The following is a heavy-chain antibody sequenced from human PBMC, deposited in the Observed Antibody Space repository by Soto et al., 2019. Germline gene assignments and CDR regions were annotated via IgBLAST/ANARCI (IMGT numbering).Heavy chain of an antibody. CDR2: ISSTTNYI. CDR1: GFTFTRYS. V-gene: IGHV3-21*06. Sequence: GGSLRISCAASGFTFTRYSMNWVRQAPGKGLEWVSSISSTTNYIYYGDSMKGRFTISRDNAKNSLYLEMNSLRAEDTAVYYCARESEDLPSIFAYWGQRTLVTVSS. CDR3: ARESEDLPSIFAY. J-gene: IGHJ4*02.